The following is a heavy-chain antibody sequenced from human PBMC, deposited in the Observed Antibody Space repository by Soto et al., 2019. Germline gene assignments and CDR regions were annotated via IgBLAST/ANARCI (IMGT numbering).Heavy chain of an antibody. CDR2: IYHSGST. CDR1: GGSISSSNW. D-gene: IGHD6-6*01. CDR3: ARDARGVAARRGSRQPPGDYRRVIYYYYGMDV. Sequence: KPSETLSLTCAVSGGSISSSNWWSWVRQPPGKGLEWIGEIYHSGSTNYNPSLKSRVTISVDKSKNQFSLKLSSVTAADTAVYYCARDARGVAARRGSRQPPGDYRRVIYYYYGMDVWGQGTTVTVSS. J-gene: IGHJ6*02. V-gene: IGHV4-4*02.